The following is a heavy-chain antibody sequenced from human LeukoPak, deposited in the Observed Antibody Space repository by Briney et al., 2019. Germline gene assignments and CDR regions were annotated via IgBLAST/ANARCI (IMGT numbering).Heavy chain of an antibody. D-gene: IGHD6-19*01. J-gene: IGHJ4*02. V-gene: IGHV3-30*03. Sequence: GGSLRLSCAASGFTFSSYSMNWVRQAPGKGLEWVAVISYGRNKYYGDSVKGRFTISRDNSKNTLYLQMNGLRAEDTAVYYCARDQVEQWSGVAWYIDYWGQGTLVTVSS. CDR3: ARDQVEQWSGVAWYIDY. CDR1: GFTFSSYS. CDR2: ISYGRNK.